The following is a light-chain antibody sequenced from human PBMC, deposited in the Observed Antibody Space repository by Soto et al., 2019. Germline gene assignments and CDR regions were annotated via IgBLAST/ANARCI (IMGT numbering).Light chain of an antibody. V-gene: IGLV2-23*02. CDR3: ASYAGPSSDV. J-gene: IGLJ1*01. Sequence: QSVLTQPASVSRVPGQSITISCSGDAVPYQLVSWYQHQPGKAPKLILYGLTERPAGVPTRFSGFKSGTTASLAISGLRFEDEADYYCASYAGPSSDVFGTGTKVNV. CDR1: GDAVPYQL. CDR2: GLT.